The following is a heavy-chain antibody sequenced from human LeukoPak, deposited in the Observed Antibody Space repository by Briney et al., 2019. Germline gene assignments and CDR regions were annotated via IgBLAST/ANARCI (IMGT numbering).Heavy chain of an antibody. CDR2: INHSGST. D-gene: IGHD4-11*01. Sequence: SETLSLTCAVYGGSFSGYYWSWIRQPPGKGPEWIGEINHSGSTTYNPSLKSRVTISVDTSKNQFSLKLSSVTAADTAVYYCARAGGSADDYSNLRGGLELDYWGQRTLVTGSS. V-gene: IGHV4-34*01. CDR1: GGSFSGYY. J-gene: IGHJ4*02. CDR3: ARAGGSADDYSNLRGGLELDY.